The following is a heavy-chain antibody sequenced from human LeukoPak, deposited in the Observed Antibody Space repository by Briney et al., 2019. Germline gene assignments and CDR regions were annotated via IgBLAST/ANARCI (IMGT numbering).Heavy chain of an antibody. J-gene: IGHJ4*02. V-gene: IGHV3-66*01. CDR2: ISSGGST. Sequence: GGSVRLFCAACVFTVSINYVRWVRRARGGGRVGLSVISSGGSTYYADSVKGRFTISRDNSKNTLYIQMHSLRAEDTALYYCARDLPFPLSGSWSDRDYRGQRTLVTVS. D-gene: IGHD3-10*01. CDR3: ARDLPFPLSGSWSDRDY. CDR1: VFTVSINY.